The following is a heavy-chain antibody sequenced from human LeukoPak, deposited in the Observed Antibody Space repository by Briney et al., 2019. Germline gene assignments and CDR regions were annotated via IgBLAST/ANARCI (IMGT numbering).Heavy chain of an antibody. Sequence: GGSLRLSCAASGFTFSSYGMHWVRQAPGKGLEWVAFIRYDGSNKYYADSVKGRFTISRDNAKNSLYLQMSSLRVEDTAVYYCARQVAGPSNGIEVWGHGTTVTVSS. V-gene: IGHV3-30*02. CDR2: IRYDGSNK. CDR1: GFTFSSYG. CDR3: ARQVAGPSNGIEV. J-gene: IGHJ6*02. D-gene: IGHD6-19*01.